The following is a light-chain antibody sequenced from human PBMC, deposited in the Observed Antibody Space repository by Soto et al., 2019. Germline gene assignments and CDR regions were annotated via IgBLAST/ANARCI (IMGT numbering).Light chain of an antibody. Sequence: QSALTQPASVSGSPGQSITISCTGTSSDVGGYNYVSWYQQHPGKAPKLMIYEVSNRPSGVSDRFSGSKSGNRASLTISGLQPEDEADDYCSSYSSSSTLCVFGSGTKVTVL. V-gene: IGLV2-14*01. CDR3: SSYSSSSTLCV. CDR1: SSDVGGYNY. CDR2: EVS. J-gene: IGLJ1*01.